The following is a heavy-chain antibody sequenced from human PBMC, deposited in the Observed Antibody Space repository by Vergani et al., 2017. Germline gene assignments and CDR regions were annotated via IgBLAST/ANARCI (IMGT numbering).Heavy chain of an antibody. D-gene: IGHD3-22*01. J-gene: IGHJ5*02. V-gene: IGHV3-48*01. CDR1: GFIFSSYS. CDR3: ASLQVVVIDNWFDP. CDR2: ISSSSSTI. Sequence: EVQLVESGGGLVQPGGSLRLSCAASGFIFSSYSMNCVRQAPGKGLEWVSYISSSSSTIYYADSVKGRFTISRDNAKNSLYLQMNSLRAEDTAVYYCASLQVVVIDNWFDPWGQGTLVTVSS.